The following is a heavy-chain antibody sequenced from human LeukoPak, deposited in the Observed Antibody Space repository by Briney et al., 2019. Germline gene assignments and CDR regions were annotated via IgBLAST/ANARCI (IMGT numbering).Heavy chain of an antibody. D-gene: IGHD2-2*01. CDR1: GYSFTSYW. CDR2: IYPGDSDT. V-gene: IGHV5-51*01. CDR3: ARRHSSTSWYYYYYMDV. Sequence: GESLKISCKGSGYSFTSYWIGRARQMPGKGLEWMGVIYPGDSDTRYSPSFQGQVTISADKSISTAYLQWSSLKASDTAMYYCARRHSSTSWYYYYYMDVWGKGTTVTVSS. J-gene: IGHJ6*03.